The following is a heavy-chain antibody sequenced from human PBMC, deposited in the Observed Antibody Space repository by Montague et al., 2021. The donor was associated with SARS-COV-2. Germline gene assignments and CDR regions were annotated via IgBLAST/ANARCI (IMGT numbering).Heavy chain of an antibody. CDR2: ISYDGRNK. V-gene: IGHV3-30*04. J-gene: IGHJ6*02. D-gene: IGHD2/OR15-2a*01. CDR1: RFTLSTYA. CDR3: ARDSESREEGPNRRTSAYYYYGMDV. Sequence: SLRLSCAASRFTLSTYAIHWVRQAPGKGLEWLAVISYDGRNKYYADSVKGRFTISRDNAKNSLYLQMNSLRAEDTAVYYCARDSESREEGPNRRTSAYYYYGMDVWGQGTLVTVSS.